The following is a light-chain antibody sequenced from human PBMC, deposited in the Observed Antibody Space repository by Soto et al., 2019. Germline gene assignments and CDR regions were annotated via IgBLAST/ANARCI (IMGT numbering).Light chain of an antibody. J-gene: IGKJ5*01. CDR2: DAS. V-gene: IGKV3D-20*02. CDR3: QQRSNWPIT. CDR1: QSVSSNY. Sequence: EIVLTQSPGTLSFSPGERSTLSFMASQSVSSNYLAWYQQKPGQAPRLLIYDASNRATGIPARFSGSGSGTDFTLTISSLEPEDFAVYYCQQRSNWPITFGQGTRLEV.